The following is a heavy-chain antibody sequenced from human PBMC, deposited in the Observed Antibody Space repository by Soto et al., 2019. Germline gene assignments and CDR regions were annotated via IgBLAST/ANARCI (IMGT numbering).Heavy chain of an antibody. CDR1: GFSLSTSGMC. D-gene: IGHD5-18*01. Sequence: SGPTLVNPTQTLTLTCTFSGFSLSTSGMCVSWIRQPPGKALEWLALIDWDDDKYYSTSLKTRLTISKDNSKKQVVLTMTNMDPVDNATYYCARMDRGMVNAFDIWGQGTMVTVSS. V-gene: IGHV2-70*01. J-gene: IGHJ3*02. CDR3: ARMDRGMVNAFDI. CDR2: IDWDDDK.